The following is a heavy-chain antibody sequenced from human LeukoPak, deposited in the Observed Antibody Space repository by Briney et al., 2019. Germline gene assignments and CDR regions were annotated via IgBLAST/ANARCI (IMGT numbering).Heavy chain of an antibody. Sequence: PSETLSLTCAVYGGSFSGYYWSWIRQPPGEGLEWIGEINHSGSTNYNPSLKSRVTISVDTSKNQFSLKLSSVTAADTAVYYCARLGYYDSSGYDGVAFDPWGQGTLVTVSS. D-gene: IGHD3-22*01. CDR3: ARLGYYDSSGYDGVAFDP. J-gene: IGHJ5*02. CDR2: INHSGST. CDR1: GGSFSGYY. V-gene: IGHV4-34*01.